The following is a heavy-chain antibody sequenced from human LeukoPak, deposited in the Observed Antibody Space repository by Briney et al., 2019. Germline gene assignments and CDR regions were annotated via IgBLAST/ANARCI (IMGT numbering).Heavy chain of an antibody. CDR1: GFTFSSYA. Sequence: GGSLRLSCAASGFTFSSYAMSWVRQAPGKGLEWVSAISGSGGSTYYGDSVKGRVTISRDNSKNTLYLQMNSLRAEDTAVYSCAKGPYDSSGYYPYYFDYWGQGTLVTVSS. CDR3: AKGPYDSSGYYPYYFDY. V-gene: IGHV3-23*01. J-gene: IGHJ4*02. CDR2: ISGSGGST. D-gene: IGHD3-22*01.